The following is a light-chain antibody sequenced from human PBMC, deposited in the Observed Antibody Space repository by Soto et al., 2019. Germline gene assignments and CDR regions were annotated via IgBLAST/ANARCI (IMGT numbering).Light chain of an antibody. CDR2: GAS. V-gene: IGKV3-15*01. CDR1: ESISSQ. Sequence: EIVLTQSPASLSLSPGEGATLSCRASESISSQLVWYQQIPGQAPRLLIYGASPRATGIPDRFRGSGSGTEFTLTIGSLQSEDFAVYYCQQYSDWPPWTFGQGTKVDIK. J-gene: IGKJ1*01. CDR3: QQYSDWPPWT.